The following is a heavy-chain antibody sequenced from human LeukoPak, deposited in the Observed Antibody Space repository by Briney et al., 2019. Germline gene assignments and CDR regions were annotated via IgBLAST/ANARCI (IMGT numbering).Heavy chain of an antibody. D-gene: IGHD6-19*01. CDR3: AREVVAVAGTLFRYYYGMDV. Sequence: SETLSLTCAVYGGSFSGYYWSWIRQPPGKGLEWIGEINHSGSTNYNPSLKSRVTISVDTSKNQFSLKLSSVTAADTAVYYCAREVVAVAGTLFRYYYGMDVWGQGTTVTVSS. CDR1: GGSFSGYY. J-gene: IGHJ6*02. CDR2: INHSGST. V-gene: IGHV4-34*01.